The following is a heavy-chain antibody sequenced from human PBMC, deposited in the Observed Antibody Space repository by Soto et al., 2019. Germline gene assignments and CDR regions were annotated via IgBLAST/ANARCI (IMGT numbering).Heavy chain of an antibody. CDR1: GFTFSSYD. CDR3: ARGASHYYDSSGHKAGDFDY. CDR2: IGTAGDT. V-gene: IGHV3-13*01. J-gene: IGHJ4*02. D-gene: IGHD3-22*01. Sequence: GGSLRLSCAASGFTFSSYDMHWARQATGKGLEWVSAIGTAGDTYYPGSVKGRFTISRENAKNSLYLQMNSLRAEDTAVYYCARGASHYYDSSGHKAGDFDYWGQGTLVTVSS.